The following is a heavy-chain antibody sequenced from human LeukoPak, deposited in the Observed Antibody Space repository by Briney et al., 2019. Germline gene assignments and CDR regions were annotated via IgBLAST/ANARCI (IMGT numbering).Heavy chain of an antibody. V-gene: IGHV4-39*07. CDR3: AGDKLLAYGILTGYQVRRPYYFDY. Sequence: PSETLSLTCTVSGGSIRSGGYYWGWIRQPPGKGLEWIATIYYSGSTYSNPSLKSRVSISVDTSKNQFSLKLSSVTAADTAVYYCAGDKLLAYGILTGYQVRRPYYFDYWGQGTLVTVSS. J-gene: IGHJ4*02. D-gene: IGHD3-9*01. CDR2: IYYSGST. CDR1: GGSIRSGGYY.